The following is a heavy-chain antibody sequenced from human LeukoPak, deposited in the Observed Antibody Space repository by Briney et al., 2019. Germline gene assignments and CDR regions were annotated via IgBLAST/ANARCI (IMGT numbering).Heavy chain of an antibody. D-gene: IGHD3-22*01. V-gene: IGHV3-7*01. J-gene: IGHJ4*02. CDR3: ATPSGSYYYDSSGYYHY. Sequence: PGGSLRLSCAASGFTFSSYWMSWVRQAPGKWLEWVANIKQDGSEKYYVDSVKGRFTISRDNAKNSLYLQMNSLRAEDTAVYYCATPSGSYYYDSSGYYHYWGQGTLVTVSS. CDR2: IKQDGSEK. CDR1: GFTFSSYW.